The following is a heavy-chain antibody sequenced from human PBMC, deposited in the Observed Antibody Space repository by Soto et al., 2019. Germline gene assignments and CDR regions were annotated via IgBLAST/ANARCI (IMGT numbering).Heavy chain of an antibody. CDR1: AGSVSGSSHY. Sequence: SETLSLTCSVSAGSVSGSSHYWNWIRQTPGKGLECIGYIDYSGSTNYNPSLKSRVTISVDTSKTQFSLKLSSVTAADTAVYYCARGGTSSRAAVAGYLRYWGQGTQVP. CDR2: IDYSGST. CDR3: ARGGTSSRAAVAGYLRY. V-gene: IGHV4-61*01. J-gene: IGHJ1*01. D-gene: IGHD6-19*01.